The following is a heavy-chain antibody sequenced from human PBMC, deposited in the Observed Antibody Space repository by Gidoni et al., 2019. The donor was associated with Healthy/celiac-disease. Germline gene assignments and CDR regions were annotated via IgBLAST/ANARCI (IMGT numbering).Heavy chain of an antibody. CDR2: IYYSGST. D-gene: IGHD3-16*01. J-gene: IGHJ6*02. CDR3: ARHDYDLYGMDV. V-gene: IGHV4-39*01. CDR1: GGSISSSSYY. Sequence: QLQLQESGPGLVKPSETLSLTCTVPGGSISSSSYYWGWIRQPPGKGLEWIGSIYYSGSTYYNPSLKSRVTISVDTSKNQFSLKLSSVTAADTAVYYCARHDYDLYGMDVWGQGTTVTVSS.